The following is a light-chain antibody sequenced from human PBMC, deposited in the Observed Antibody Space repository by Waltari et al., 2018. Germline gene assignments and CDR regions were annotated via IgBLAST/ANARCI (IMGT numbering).Light chain of an antibody. J-gene: IGKJ4*01. V-gene: IGKV3-20*01. Sequence: NVLTQSPGTLSLSPGERATLSCRASQIVSNNYLAWYQQQPGQAPRLLIDGVSSRATGIPDRFSGSGSGTDFTLTISRLEPEDSAVYFCHLYGSARTFGGGTKVEIK. CDR2: GVS. CDR3: HLYGSART. CDR1: QIVSNNY.